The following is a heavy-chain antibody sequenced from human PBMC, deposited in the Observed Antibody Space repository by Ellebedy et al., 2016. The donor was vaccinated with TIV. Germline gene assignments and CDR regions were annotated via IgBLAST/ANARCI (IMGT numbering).Heavy chain of an antibody. Sequence: ASVKVSCXASGYTFTSYDINWVRQAPGQGLEWMGWISAYNGNTNYAQKLQGRVTMTTDTSTSTAYMELRSLRSDDTAVYYCARDRFDILTGPYYYYGMDVWGQGTTVTVSS. D-gene: IGHD3-9*01. J-gene: IGHJ6*02. V-gene: IGHV1-18*01. CDR1: GYTFTSYD. CDR3: ARDRFDILTGPYYYYGMDV. CDR2: ISAYNGNT.